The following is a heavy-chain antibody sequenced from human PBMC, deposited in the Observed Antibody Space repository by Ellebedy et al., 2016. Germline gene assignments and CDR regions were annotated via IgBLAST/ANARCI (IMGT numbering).Heavy chain of an antibody. CDR2: ISGSGGPT. V-gene: IGHV3-23*01. J-gene: IGHJ4*02. D-gene: IGHD6-19*01. CDR1: GLTFNSYA. CDR3: AISGWAYSFDY. Sequence: GESLKISXAASGLTFNSYALNWFRQAPGKGLEWVSGISGSGGPTNYADSVRGRFTISRDNSKNTVYLQMNSLRAEDTAVYYCAISGWAYSFDYWGQGTLVTVSS.